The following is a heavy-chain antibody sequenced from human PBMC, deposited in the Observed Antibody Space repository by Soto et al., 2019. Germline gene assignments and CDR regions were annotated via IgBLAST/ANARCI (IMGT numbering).Heavy chain of an antibody. Sequence: ASVKVSCKASGYTFTSYAMHWVRQAPGQKLEWKGWINAGNGNTKYSQKLQSRVTITSDTSASTAYMELSSLRSEDTAVYYCARGPYYYDSSGGDYYGMDVWGQGTTVTVS. V-gene: IGHV1-3*01. CDR3: ARGPYYYDSSGGDYYGMDV. CDR2: INAGNGNT. D-gene: IGHD3-22*01. CDR1: GYTFTSYA. J-gene: IGHJ6*02.